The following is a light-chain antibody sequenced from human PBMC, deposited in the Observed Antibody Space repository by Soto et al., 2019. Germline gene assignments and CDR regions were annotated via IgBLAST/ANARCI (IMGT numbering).Light chain of an antibody. Sequence: EIVMTQSPATLSVSPGERATLSCRASQSVSTNLAWYQQIPGQAPRLLISGASTRATGIPARFSGSGSGTEFTLTISSLQSEDFEVYHCQQYNNWPLTLGGGTKVDIK. CDR3: QQYNNWPLT. CDR1: QSVSTN. J-gene: IGKJ4*01. V-gene: IGKV3-15*01. CDR2: GAS.